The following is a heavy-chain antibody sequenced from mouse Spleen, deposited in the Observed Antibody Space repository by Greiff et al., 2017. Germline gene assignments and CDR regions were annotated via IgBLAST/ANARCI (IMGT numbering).Heavy chain of an antibody. Sequence: VQLQQSGPELVKPGASVKIPCKASGYTFTDYNMDWVKQSHGKSLEWIGDINPNNGGTIYNQKFKGKATLTVDKSSSTAYMELRSLTSEDTAVYYCARGRGSYYGNFWYFDVWGAGTTVTVSS. V-gene: IGHV1-18*01. J-gene: IGHJ1*01. CDR1: GYTFTDYN. CDR2: INPNNGGT. CDR3: ARGRGSYYGNFWYFDV. D-gene: IGHD2-10*01.